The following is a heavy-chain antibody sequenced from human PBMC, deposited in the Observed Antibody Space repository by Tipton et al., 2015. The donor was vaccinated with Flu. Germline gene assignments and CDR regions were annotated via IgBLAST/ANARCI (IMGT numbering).Heavy chain of an antibody. CDR1: GFTFSSYD. CDR3: AKGSRYNWNYPIGY. V-gene: IGHV3-30*18. CDR2: ISYDGSDK. Sequence: SLRLSCAASGFTFSSYDMHWVRQAPGKGLEWVAVISYDGSDKYYADSVKGRFTISRDNSKNTLYLQMNSLRAEDTAVYYCAKGSRYNWNYPIGYWGQGTLVTVSS. D-gene: IGHD1-7*01. J-gene: IGHJ4*02.